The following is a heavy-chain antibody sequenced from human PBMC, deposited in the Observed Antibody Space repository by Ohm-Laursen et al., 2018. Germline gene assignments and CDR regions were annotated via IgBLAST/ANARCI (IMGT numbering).Heavy chain of an antibody. CDR1: GFTFDDYA. V-gene: IGHV3-9*01. D-gene: IGHD2-15*01. J-gene: IGHJ4*02. CDR2: ISWNSGSI. Sequence: RSLRLSCSAPGFTFDDYAMHWVRQAPGKGLEWVSGISWNSGSIGYADSVKGRFTISRDNAKNSLYLQMNSLRAEDTALYYCARRYCSGGNCYPFDYWGQGTLVTVSS. CDR3: ARRYCSGGNCYPFDY.